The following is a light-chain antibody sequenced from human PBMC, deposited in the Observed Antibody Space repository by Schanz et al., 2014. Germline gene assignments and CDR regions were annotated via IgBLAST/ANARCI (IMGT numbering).Light chain of an antibody. CDR1: SSDVGGYNY. CDR2: DVS. J-gene: IGLJ3*02. V-gene: IGLV2-14*01. Sequence: QSVLTQPASVSGSPGQSITISCTGTSSDVGGYNYVSWYQQHPGKAPKLMIYDVSNRPSGVSNRFSGSKSGNTASLTISGLQAEDEADYYCTSYISSSFFWVFGGGTKLTVL. CDR3: TSYISSSFFWV.